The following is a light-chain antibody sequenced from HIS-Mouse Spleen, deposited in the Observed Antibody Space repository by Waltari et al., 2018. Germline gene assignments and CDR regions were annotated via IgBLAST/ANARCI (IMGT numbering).Light chain of an antibody. CDR3: SSYTSSSTLVV. CDR1: SSDVGGYNY. J-gene: IGLJ2*01. V-gene: IGLV2-14*01. Sequence: QSALTQPASVSGSPGQSITISCTGTSSDVGGYNYVSWYHQHPGKAPKHMIYEVSNRPSGVFSRFPGSKSGNTASLTISGLQAEDEADYYCSSYTSSSTLVVFGGGTKLTVL. CDR2: EVS.